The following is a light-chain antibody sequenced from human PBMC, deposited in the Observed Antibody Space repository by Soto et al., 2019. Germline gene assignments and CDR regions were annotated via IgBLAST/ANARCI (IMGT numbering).Light chain of an antibody. CDR2: GNS. Sequence: SALTQPPSVSGAPGQRVTISCTGSSSNIGAGYDVNWYQQLPGAAPKFLIYGNSNRPSGVPDRFSGSKSGTSASLAITGLQAEDEADYYCQSYDSRLSGYVFGTGTKVTV. CDR1: SSNIGAGYD. CDR3: QSYDSRLSGYV. J-gene: IGLJ1*01. V-gene: IGLV1-40*01.